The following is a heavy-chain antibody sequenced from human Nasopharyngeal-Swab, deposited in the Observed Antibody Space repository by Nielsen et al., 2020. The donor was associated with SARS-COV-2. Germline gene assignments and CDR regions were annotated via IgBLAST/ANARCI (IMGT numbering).Heavy chain of an antibody. CDR1: GFTFSSYG. CDR2: IWYDGSNK. D-gene: IGHD6-19*01. J-gene: IGHJ4*02. V-gene: IGHV3-33*01. CDR3: ARDRIAVAGIIDY. Sequence: GEYLKISCAASGFTFSSYGMHWVRQAPGKGLEWVAVIWYDGSNKYYADSVKGRFTISRDNSKNTLYLQMNSLRAEDTTVYYCARDRIAVAGIIDYWGQGTLVTVSS.